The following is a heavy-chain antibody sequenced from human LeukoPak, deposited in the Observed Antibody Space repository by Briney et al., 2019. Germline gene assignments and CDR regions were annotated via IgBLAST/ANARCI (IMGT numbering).Heavy chain of an antibody. D-gene: IGHD2-21*02. CDR1: GFTFSDAW. Sequence: GGSLRLSCAASGFTFSDAWMSWVRQAPGKGLEWVAVISYDGSNKYYADSVKGRFTISRDNSKNTLYLQMNSLRAEDTAVYYCARGGLVVVTAIGYFDYWGQGTLVTVSS. CDR2: ISYDGSNK. CDR3: ARGGLVVVTAIGYFDY. J-gene: IGHJ4*02. V-gene: IGHV3-30-3*01.